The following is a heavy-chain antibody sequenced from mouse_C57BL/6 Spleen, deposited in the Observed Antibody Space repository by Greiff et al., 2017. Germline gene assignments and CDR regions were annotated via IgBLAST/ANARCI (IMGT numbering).Heavy chain of an antibody. CDR2: IDPSDSEN. J-gene: IGHJ1*03. CDR3: ARGGILRYFDV. Sequence: QVQLQQPGAELVRPGSSVKLSCTASGYTFTSYWMHWVKQRPIQGLEWIGNIDPSDSENHYNQKFKDKAIFTVDKSSSTAPMQLSSLTSEDSAVYYCARGGILRYFDVWGTGTTVTVSS. V-gene: IGHV1-52*01. CDR1: GYTFTSYW. D-gene: IGHD1-1*01.